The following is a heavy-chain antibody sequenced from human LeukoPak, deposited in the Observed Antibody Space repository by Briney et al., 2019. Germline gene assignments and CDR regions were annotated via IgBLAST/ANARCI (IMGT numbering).Heavy chain of an antibody. CDR2: IYYSGST. J-gene: IGHJ5*02. CDR3: ARESYYDSSGYYLNWFDP. V-gene: IGHV4-59*01. D-gene: IGHD3-22*01. CDR1: GGSISSYY. Sequence: SETLSLTCTVSGGSISSYYWSWIRQPPGKGLEWIGYIYYSGSTNYNPSLKSRVTISVDTPKNQFSLKLSSVTAADTAVYYCARESYYDSSGYYLNWFDPWGQGTLVTVSS.